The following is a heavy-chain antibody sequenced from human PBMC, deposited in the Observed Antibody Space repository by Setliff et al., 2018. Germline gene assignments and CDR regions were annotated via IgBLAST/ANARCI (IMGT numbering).Heavy chain of an antibody. CDR2: IIPIFGTA. D-gene: IGHD5-12*01. CDR1: GYTFTSYD. CDR3: ATFRRDGYNRDY. J-gene: IGHJ4*02. V-gene: IGHV1-69*13. Sequence: SVKVSCKASGYTFTSYDINWVRQAPGQGLEWMGGIIPIFGTANYAQKFQGRVTITADESTSTAYMELSSLRSEDTAVYYCATFRRDGYNRDYWGQGTLVTVSS.